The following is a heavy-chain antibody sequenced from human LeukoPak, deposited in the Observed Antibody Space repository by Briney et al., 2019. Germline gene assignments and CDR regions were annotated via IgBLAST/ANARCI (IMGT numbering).Heavy chain of an antibody. D-gene: IGHD1-26*01. CDR3: ARQSGSYGGAFDI. CDR2: ISSSSSYI. CDR1: GFTFSSYS. J-gene: IGHJ3*02. Sequence: GGSLRLSCAVSGFTFSSYSMNWVRQAPGKGLEWVSSISSSSSYIYYADSVKGRFTISRDNAKNSLYLQMNSLRAEDTAVYYCARQSGSYGGAFDIWGQGTMVTVSS. V-gene: IGHV3-21*01.